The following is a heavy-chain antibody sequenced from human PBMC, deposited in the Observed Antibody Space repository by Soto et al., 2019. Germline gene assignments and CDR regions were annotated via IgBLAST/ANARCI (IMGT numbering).Heavy chain of an antibody. D-gene: IGHD2-15*01. CDR1: GFTFSSYA. Sequence: RRLSCAASGFTFSSYAMGWVRQGPGKGLEWVAVVSIGGSTHYADSVRGRFTISRDNSKNTLSLQMNSLTAEDTAVYFCAKRRGAGGHFDYWGQGALVTVSS. CDR2: VSIGGST. CDR3: AKRRGAGGHFDY. V-gene: IGHV3-23*01. J-gene: IGHJ4*02.